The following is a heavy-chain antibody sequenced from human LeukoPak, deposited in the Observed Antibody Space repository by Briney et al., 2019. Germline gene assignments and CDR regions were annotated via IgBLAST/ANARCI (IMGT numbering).Heavy chain of an antibody. CDR3: AREQDGYDFWSGYHKQNWFDP. V-gene: IGHV3-7*01. Sequence: GGSLRLSCAASGFTFSSYWMSWVRQAPGKGLEWVANIKQDGSEKYYVDSVKGRFTISRDNAKNSLYLQMNSLRAEDTAVYYCAREQDGYDFWSGYHKQNWFDPWGQGTLVTASS. D-gene: IGHD3-3*01. CDR2: IKQDGSEK. CDR1: GFTFSSYW. J-gene: IGHJ5*02.